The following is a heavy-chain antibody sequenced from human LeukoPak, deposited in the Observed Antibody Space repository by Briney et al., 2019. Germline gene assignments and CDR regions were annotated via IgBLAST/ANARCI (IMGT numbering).Heavy chain of an antibody. Sequence: SVKVSCKASGGTFSSYAISWVRQAPGQGLEWMGRIIPIFGIANYAQKFQGRVKITADKSTSTAYMELSSLRSEDTAVYYCARDRGDIVVVTATSNWFDPWGQGTLVTVSS. CDR3: ARDRGDIVVVTATSNWFDP. D-gene: IGHD2-21*02. J-gene: IGHJ5*02. V-gene: IGHV1-69*04. CDR1: GGTFSSYA. CDR2: IIPIFGIA.